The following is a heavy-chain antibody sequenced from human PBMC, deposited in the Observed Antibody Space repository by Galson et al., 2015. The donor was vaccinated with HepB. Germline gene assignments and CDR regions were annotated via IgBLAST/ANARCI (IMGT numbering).Heavy chain of an antibody. CDR1: GYTFTSYD. CDR2: MNPNSGNT. J-gene: IGHJ6*03. V-gene: IGHV1-8*01. D-gene: IGHD2-8*02. CDR3: ARVETSDWWKNYYFYLDV. Sequence: SVKVSCKASGYTFTSYDINWVRQATGQGLEWMGWMNPNSGNTGYAQKFQGRVTMTRNTSTSTAYMELSSLRSEDTAVYFCARVETSDWWKNYYFYLDVWGKGTTVTVSS.